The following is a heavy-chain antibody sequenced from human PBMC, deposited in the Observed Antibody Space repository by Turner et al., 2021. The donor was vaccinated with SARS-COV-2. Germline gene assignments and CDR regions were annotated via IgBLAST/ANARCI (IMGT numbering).Heavy chain of an antibody. CDR2: IYSGGST. J-gene: IGHJ4*02. CDR1: GFTVSSNY. CDR3: ASSSGYSGSWYLKH. Sequence: EVQLVESGGGWVQPGGSLRLSCAASGFTVSSNYMSWVRQAPGKGLEWVSVIYSGGSTYYADSVKGRFTISRHNSKNTLYLQMNSLRAEDTAVYYCASSSGYSGSWYLKHWGQGTLVTVSS. V-gene: IGHV3-53*04. D-gene: IGHD6-13*01.